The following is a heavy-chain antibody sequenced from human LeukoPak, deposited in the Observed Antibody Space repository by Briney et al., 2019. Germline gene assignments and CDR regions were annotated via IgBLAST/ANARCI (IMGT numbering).Heavy chain of an antibody. CDR2: IYYSGST. CDR3: AKDSIQLWLSRAFDI. J-gene: IGHJ3*02. Sequence: PSETLSLTCTVSGGSISSSSYYWGWIPQPPGKGLEWIGSIYYSGSTYYNPSLKSRVTISVDTSKDQFSLKLRSVTAADTAVYYCAKDSIQLWLSRAFDIWGQGTMVTVSS. CDR1: GGSISSSSYY. D-gene: IGHD5-18*01. V-gene: IGHV4-39*07.